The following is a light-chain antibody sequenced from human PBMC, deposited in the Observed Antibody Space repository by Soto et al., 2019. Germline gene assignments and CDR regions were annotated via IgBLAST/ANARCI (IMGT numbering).Light chain of an antibody. V-gene: IGKV3-11*01. CDR1: QSVSSY. CDR2: DAS. CDR3: QQRSNWPT. J-gene: IGKJ4*01. Sequence: EIVLTQSPATLSLSPGERATLSCRASQSVSSYLAWYQQKPGQAPRLLIYDASNRATGIPARFSGSGSGTDFTLTISSLEPEEFAVYYCQQRSNWPTFGGGTTVEIK.